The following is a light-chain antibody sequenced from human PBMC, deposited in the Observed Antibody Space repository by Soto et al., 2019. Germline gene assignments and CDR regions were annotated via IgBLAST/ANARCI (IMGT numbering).Light chain of an antibody. CDR2: SAD. CDR1: SSNIGSNY. J-gene: IGLJ2*01. CDR3: AAWDDTLRGLV. V-gene: IGLV1-47*02. Sequence: QSVLTQPPSVSGTPGQTVSISCSGRSSNIGSNYVYWYQQLPGTAPRLLMYSADQRTSGFPDRFSGSKSGTSASLAIGGLRSEDEADYYCAAWDDTLRGLVFGGGTKLTVL.